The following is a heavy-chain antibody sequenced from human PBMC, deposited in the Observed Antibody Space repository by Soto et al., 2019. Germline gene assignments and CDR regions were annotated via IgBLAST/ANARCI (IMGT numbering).Heavy chain of an antibody. D-gene: IGHD6-19*01. V-gene: IGHV5-51*01. J-gene: IGHJ6*02. CDR3: ASNRGGYSSPSNYYYYGMDV. CDR1: GYSFTSYW. Sequence: PGESLKISCKGSGYSFTSYWIGWVRQMPGKGLEWMGIIYPGDSDTRYSPSFQGQVTISADKSISTAYLQWSSLKASDTAMYYCASNRGGYSSPSNYYYYGMDVWGQGTTVTVS. CDR2: IYPGDSDT.